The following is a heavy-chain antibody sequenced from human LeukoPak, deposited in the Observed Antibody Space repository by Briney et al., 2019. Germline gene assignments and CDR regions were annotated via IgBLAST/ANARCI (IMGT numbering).Heavy chain of an antibody. CDR3: AKDESGSYYLVDYYYYGMDV. J-gene: IGHJ6*04. V-gene: IGHV3-30*18. CDR2: ISYDGSNK. Sequence: QPGGSLRLSCAASGFTFSSYGMHWVRQAPGKGLEWVAVISYDGSNKYYADSVKGRFTISRDNSKNTLYLQMNSLRAEDTAVYYCAKDESGSYYLVDYYYYGMDVWGKGTTVTVPS. CDR1: GFTFSSYG. D-gene: IGHD3-10*01.